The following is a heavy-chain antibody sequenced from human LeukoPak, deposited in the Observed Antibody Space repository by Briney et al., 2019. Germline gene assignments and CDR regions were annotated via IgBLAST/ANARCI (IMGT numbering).Heavy chain of an antibody. CDR2: IWYDGSNK. CDR1: GFTFSSYG. J-gene: IGHJ6*02. CDR3: ASENSPGSLHGYYYYYGMDV. D-gene: IGHD3-10*01. V-gene: IGHV3-33*01. Sequence: GGSLRLSCAASGFTFSSYGMHWVRQAPGKGLEWVAVIWYDGSNKYYADSVKGRFAISRDNSKNTLYLQMNSLRAEDTAVYYCASENSPGSLHGYYYYYGMDVWGQGTTVTVSS.